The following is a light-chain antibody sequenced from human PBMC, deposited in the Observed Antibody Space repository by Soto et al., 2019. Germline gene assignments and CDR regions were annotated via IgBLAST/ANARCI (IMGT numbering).Light chain of an antibody. CDR3: SRYPARNKFFSV. CDR2: EVT. Sequence: QSALTQPPSASGSPGQSVTISCTGTSSDVGGYNYVSWFQQYPGRAPKLMIYEVTKRPSGVPDRFSGSKSGNTASLTVSGLQAEDEADYYWSRYPARNKFFSVLGGGTKVTVL. CDR1: SSDVGGYNY. V-gene: IGLV2-8*01. J-gene: IGLJ3*02.